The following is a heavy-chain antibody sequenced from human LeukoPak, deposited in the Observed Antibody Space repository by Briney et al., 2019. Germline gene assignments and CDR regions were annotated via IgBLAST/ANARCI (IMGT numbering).Heavy chain of an antibody. V-gene: IGHV3-23*01. D-gene: IGHD2-15*01. CDR1: GFTFSSSG. Sequence: QPGGTLRLSCAASGFTFSSSGMTWVRQAPGKGLEWVSTITGSVVNTYYADSVKGRFTISRDNSKSMLYLQMNSLRAKDTALYYCAKDYTGSSDNWGQGTLVTVSS. J-gene: IGHJ4*02. CDR3: AKDYTGSSDN. CDR2: ITGSVVNT.